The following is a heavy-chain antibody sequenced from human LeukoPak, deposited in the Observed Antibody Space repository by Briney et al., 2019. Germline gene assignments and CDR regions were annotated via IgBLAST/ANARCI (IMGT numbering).Heavy chain of an antibody. CDR3: ARDLPDY. V-gene: IGHV3-7*01. J-gene: IGHJ4*02. Sequence: PGGSLRLSCAGSGFTFSSYWMSWVRQAPGKGLEWVANVNKDGSEKYYVDSVKGRFTISRDNAKNSLYLQMNSLRAEDTAVYFCARDLPDYWGQGTPVTVSS. CDR1: GFTFSSYW. CDR2: VNKDGSEK.